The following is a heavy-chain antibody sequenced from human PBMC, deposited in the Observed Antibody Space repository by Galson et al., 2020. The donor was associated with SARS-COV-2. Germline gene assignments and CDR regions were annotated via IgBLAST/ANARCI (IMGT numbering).Heavy chain of an antibody. CDR2: IYHSGIT. J-gene: IGHJ3*02. Sequence: SETLSLTCAVSGESIGGGYYWGWIRQPPGKALEWIGNIYHSGITYYNPSLKSRVTMSADTSKKQFLLMLRSVTAADTAVYYCARFNTRPLAFDIWGQGTMVTVSS. V-gene: IGHV4-38-2*01. D-gene: IGHD3-3*01. CDR3: ARFNTRPLAFDI. CDR1: GESIGGGYY.